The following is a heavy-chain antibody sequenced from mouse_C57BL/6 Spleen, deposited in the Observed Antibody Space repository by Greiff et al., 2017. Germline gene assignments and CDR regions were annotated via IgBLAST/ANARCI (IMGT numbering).Heavy chain of an antibody. CDR2: IDPSDSET. CDR3: ARGGSSVAY. D-gene: IGHD1-1*01. Sequence: QVQLKQPGAELVRPGSSVKLSCKASGYTFTSYWMHWVKQRPIQGLEWIGNIDPSDSETHYNQKFKDKATLTVDKSSSTAYMQLSSLTSEDSAVYYCARGGSSVAYWGQGTLVTVSA. J-gene: IGHJ3*01. CDR1: GYTFTSYW. V-gene: IGHV1-52*01.